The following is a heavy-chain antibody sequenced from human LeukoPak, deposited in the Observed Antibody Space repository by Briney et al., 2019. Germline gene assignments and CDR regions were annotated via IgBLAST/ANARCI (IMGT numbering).Heavy chain of an antibody. V-gene: IGHV4-59*08. J-gene: IGHJ3*02. CDR2: IYYTGST. CDR3: ARSSSNSPYDAFDI. Sequence: SETLSLTCTVSGGSISNYYWSWLRQPPGKGLEWIGYIYYTGSTNYNPSLKSRVTMSVDTPKNQFSLKLSSVTAADTAVYYCARSSSNSPYDAFDIWGQGTMVTVSS. D-gene: IGHD6-13*01. CDR1: GGSISNYY.